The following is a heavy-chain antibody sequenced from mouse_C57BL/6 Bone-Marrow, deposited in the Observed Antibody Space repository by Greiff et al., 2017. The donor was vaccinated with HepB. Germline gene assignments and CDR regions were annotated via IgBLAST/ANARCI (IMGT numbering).Heavy chain of an antibody. CDR1: GYAFSSYW. D-gene: IGHD2-5*01. J-gene: IGHJ1*03. Sequence: QVQLQQSGAELVKPGASVKISCKASGYAFSSYWMNWVKQRPGKGLEWIGQIYPGDGDTNYNGKFKGKATLTADKSSSTAYMQLSSLTSEDSAVYFGAKGGYYSNNVYVDVWGTGTTVTVSS. CDR3: AKGGYYSNNVYVDV. V-gene: IGHV1-80*01. CDR2: IYPGDGDT.